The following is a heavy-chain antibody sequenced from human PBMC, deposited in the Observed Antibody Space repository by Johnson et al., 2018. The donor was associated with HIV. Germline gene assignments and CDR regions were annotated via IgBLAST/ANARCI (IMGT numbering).Heavy chain of an antibody. CDR2: IYSGGDT. CDR3: AREVEITMVQGVIIGDAFDI. D-gene: IGHD3-10*01. CDR1: GFTVSSNY. V-gene: IGHV3-66*01. Sequence: VQLVESGGGLVQPGGSLRLSCAVSGFTVSSNYITWVRQAPGKGLEWISVIYSGGDTYYADSVKGRFTISRDVSKNTLYLQMNRLTAEDTAVYYCAREVEITMVQGVIIGDAFDIWGQGTMVTVSS. J-gene: IGHJ3*02.